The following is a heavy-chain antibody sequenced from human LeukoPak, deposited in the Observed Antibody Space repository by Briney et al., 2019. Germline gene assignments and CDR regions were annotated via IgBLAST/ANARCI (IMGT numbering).Heavy chain of an antibody. J-gene: IGHJ4*02. Sequence: GGSLRLSCAASGFTFSSYGMHWVRQAPGKGLEWVAVIWYDGSNKYYADAVKGRFTISRDNSKNTLSPQMNSLRAEDTAVYYCARFLYSSGLDYWGQGTLVAVSS. CDR1: GFTFSSYG. V-gene: IGHV3-33*01. CDR2: IWYDGSNK. CDR3: ARFLYSSGLDY. D-gene: IGHD6-19*01.